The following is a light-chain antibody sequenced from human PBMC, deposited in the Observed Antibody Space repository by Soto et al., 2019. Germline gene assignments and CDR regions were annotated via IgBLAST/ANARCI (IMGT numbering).Light chain of an antibody. J-gene: IGKJ1*01. CDR3: PQTYSAPGT. CDR1: QNINKY. Sequence: DIQMTQSPSSLSASLGDRVTITCRASQNINKYLNWYQHKPGKAPSLLIYAASSLHTGVPRRFSGSGAGTYFTLTIASLEHEDLATYYCPQTYSAPGTFGRGTKVEIK. CDR2: AAS. V-gene: IGKV1-39*01.